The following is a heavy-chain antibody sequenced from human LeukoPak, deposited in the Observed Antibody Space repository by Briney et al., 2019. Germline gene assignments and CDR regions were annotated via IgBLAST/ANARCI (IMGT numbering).Heavy chain of an antibody. Sequence: SETLSLTCTVSGGSISSGGYYWSWIRQHPGKGLEWIGYIYYSGSTYYNPSLESRVTISVDTSKNQFSLKLSSVTAADTAVFYCARENSGSYREFDYWGQGTLVTVSS. CDR1: GGSISSGGYY. D-gene: IGHD1-26*01. CDR2: IYYSGST. V-gene: IGHV4-31*03. J-gene: IGHJ4*02. CDR3: ARENSGSYREFDY.